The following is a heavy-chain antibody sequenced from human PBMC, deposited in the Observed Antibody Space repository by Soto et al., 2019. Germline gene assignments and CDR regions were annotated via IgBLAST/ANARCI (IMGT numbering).Heavy chain of an antibody. D-gene: IGHD5-12*01. Sequence: SETLSLTCTVSGGSVSSGSYYWSWIRQPPGKGLEWIGYIYYSGSTNYNPSLKSRVTISVDTSKNQFSLKLSSVTAADTAVYYCARDLATWGQGTLVTVSS. CDR1: GGSVSSGSYY. V-gene: IGHV4-61*01. CDR2: IYYSGST. CDR3: ARDLAT. J-gene: IGHJ5*02.